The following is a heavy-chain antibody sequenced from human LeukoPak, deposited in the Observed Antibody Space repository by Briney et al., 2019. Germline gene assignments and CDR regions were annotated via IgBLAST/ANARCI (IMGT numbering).Heavy chain of an antibody. Sequence: ASVKVSCKASGYTFTSYDVNWVRQATGQGLEWMGWMNLNSGNTGYAQKFQGRVTMTADTSTNTAYMELRSLTSDDTALYFCARGKGARDYWGQGTLVTVTS. V-gene: IGHV1-8*01. CDR1: GYTFTSYD. CDR2: MNLNSGNT. CDR3: ARGKGARDY. J-gene: IGHJ4*02.